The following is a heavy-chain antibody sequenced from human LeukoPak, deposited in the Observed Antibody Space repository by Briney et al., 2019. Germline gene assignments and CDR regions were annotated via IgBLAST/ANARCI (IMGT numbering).Heavy chain of an antibody. V-gene: IGHV4-39*07. Sequence: SETLSLTCTVSGDSISSSNCYWGWIRQPPGKGLEWIGSIYDSGNIYFNPSLKSRVTISVDTSKNQFSLKLSSVTAADTAVYYCARGYSSSWYTYFQHWGQGTLVTVSS. CDR1: GDSISSSNCY. D-gene: IGHD6-13*01. J-gene: IGHJ1*01. CDR3: ARGYSSSWYTYFQH. CDR2: IYDSGNI.